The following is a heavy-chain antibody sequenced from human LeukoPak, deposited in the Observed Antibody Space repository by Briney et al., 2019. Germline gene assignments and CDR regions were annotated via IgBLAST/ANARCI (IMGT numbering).Heavy chain of an antibody. D-gene: IGHD6-13*01. CDR3: AREAWYYYDH. Sequence: SETLSLTCTVSSGSISSSSYYWGWIRQPPGKGLEWIRSIYYSGSTYYNPSLKSRVTISVDTSKNQFSLKLSSVTAADTAVYYCAREAWYYYDHWGQGTLVTVSS. V-gene: IGHV4-39*02. CDR1: SGSISSSSYY. J-gene: IGHJ4*02. CDR2: IYYSGST.